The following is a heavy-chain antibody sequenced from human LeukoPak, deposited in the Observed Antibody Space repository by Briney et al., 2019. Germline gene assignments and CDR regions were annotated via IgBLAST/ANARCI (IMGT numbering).Heavy chain of an antibody. Sequence: PGGSLRLSCSASGFTFSSSWMTWVRQAPGKELDWVANIKQDGSEQYTADSLKGRFTISRDNDKKLVFLQMNSLRVDDTAVYYCARVGPSYYYYYMDAWGNGTTVIVSS. J-gene: IGHJ6*03. CDR2: IKQDGSEQ. CDR3: ARVGPSYYYYYMDA. CDR1: GFTFSSSW. V-gene: IGHV3-7*01.